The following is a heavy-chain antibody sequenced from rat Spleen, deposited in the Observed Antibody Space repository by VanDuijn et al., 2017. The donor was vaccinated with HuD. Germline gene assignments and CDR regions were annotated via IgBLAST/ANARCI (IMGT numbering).Heavy chain of an antibody. CDR3: AGAGYLRDWYFDF. Sequence: EVQLVESGGGLVQPGGSLKLSCVASGFTFNNYWMNWIRQAPGKGLEWVASITNSGGTISYPDSVKGRFTISRDNAKRTLFLQMDSLRFDDTATYYCAGAGYLRDWYFDFWGPGTMVTVSS. CDR2: ITNSGGTI. V-gene: IGHV5-31*01. D-gene: IGHD2-2*01. J-gene: IGHJ1*01. CDR1: GFTFNNYW.